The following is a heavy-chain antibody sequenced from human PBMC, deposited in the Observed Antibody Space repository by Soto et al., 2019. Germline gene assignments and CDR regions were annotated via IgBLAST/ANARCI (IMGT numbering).Heavy chain of an antibody. CDR2: INHSGST. V-gene: IGHV4-34*01. CDR3: ARSRTEGSIAVARSAFDI. D-gene: IGHD6-19*01. Sequence: PSETLSLTCAVYGGSFSGYYWSWIRQPPGKGLEWIGEINHSGSTNYNPSLKSRVTISVDTSKNQFSLKLSSVTAADTAVYYCARSRTEGSIAVARSAFDIWGQVTMVPVS. J-gene: IGHJ3*02. CDR1: GGSFSGYY.